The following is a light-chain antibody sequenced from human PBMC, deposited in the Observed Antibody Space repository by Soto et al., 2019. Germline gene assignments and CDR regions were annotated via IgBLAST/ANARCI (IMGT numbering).Light chain of an antibody. CDR1: SSNIGNNY. J-gene: IGLJ2*01. CDR3: GVWDSSLRALV. Sequence: QSVLTQPPSVSVAAGQKVTISCSGSSSNIGNNYVSWYQQLPGTAPKLLIYDNDKRPSGIPDRFSGSKSGTSANLGVSGIQAGDEADYHCGVWDSSLRALVFGGGTKLTVL. V-gene: IGLV1-51*01. CDR2: DND.